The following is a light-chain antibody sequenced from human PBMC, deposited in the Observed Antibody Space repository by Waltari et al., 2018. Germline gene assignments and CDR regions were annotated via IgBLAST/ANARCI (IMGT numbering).Light chain of an antibody. CDR2: AVS. CDR3: SSYTTISTTL. J-gene: IGLJ2*01. CDR1: SSDVGAYPF. Sequence: QSALAQPASVSGSPGQSLTIPCTGTSSDVGAYPFSSWYQHHPGKAPKLIIYAVSRWPSGVSNRFSGSKSGNTASLTISGLQAEDEADYYCSSYTTISTTLFGGGTKVTVL. V-gene: IGLV2-14*01.